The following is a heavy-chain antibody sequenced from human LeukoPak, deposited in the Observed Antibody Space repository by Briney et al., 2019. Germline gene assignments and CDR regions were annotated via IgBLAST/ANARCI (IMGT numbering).Heavy chain of an antibody. CDR3: ARYCSSTSCYVKDGMDV. CDR2: ISGSGGST. J-gene: IGHJ6*02. D-gene: IGHD2-2*01. V-gene: IGHV3-23*01. Sequence: GGSLRLSCAASAFTFTDYAMSWVRQAPGKGLEWVSAISGSGGSTYYADSVKGRFTISRDNSKNTLYLQMNSLRAEDTAVYYCARYCSSTSCYVKDGMDVWGQGTTVSVSS. CDR1: AFTFTDYA.